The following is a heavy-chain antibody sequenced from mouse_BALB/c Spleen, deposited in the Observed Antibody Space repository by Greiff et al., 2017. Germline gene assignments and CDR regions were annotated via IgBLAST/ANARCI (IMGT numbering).Heavy chain of an antibody. CDR2: IWGGGST. Sequence: VQLVESGPGLVAPSQSLSITCTVSGFSLSRYSVHWVRQPPGKGLEWLGMIWGGGSTDYNSALKSRLSISKDNSKSQVFLKMNSLQTDDTAMYYCASPLSTMITTFAMDYWGQGTSVTVSS. CDR1: GFSLSRYS. CDR3: ASPLSTMITTFAMDY. D-gene: IGHD2-4*01. V-gene: IGHV2-6-4*01. J-gene: IGHJ4*01.